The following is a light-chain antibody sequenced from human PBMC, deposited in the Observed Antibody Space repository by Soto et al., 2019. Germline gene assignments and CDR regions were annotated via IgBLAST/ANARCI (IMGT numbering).Light chain of an antibody. J-gene: IGKJ1*01. CDR3: QQYNSMT. CDR2: GAS. V-gene: IGKV3-15*01. Sequence: EIVMTQSPATLSVSPGERATLSCRASQSVSSNLAWYQQKPGQAPRLLIYGASTRATGIPARFSGSGSGTEFTLTISSLQSEDFAVYYCQQYNSMTFGQGTKV. CDR1: QSVSSN.